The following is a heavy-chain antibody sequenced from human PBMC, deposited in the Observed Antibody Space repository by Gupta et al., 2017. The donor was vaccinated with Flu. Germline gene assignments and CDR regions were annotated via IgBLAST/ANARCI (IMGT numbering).Heavy chain of an antibody. CDR1: GGTSSSYA. Sequence: QVQLVQSGAEVKKPGSSVKVSCKAFGGTSSSYAFSWVRQAPGQGLEWMGGIIPIFSTANYAQKFQGRVTITADESTSTAYMELSSLRSEDTAVYYCAVRRSPTGGWFDPWGQGTLVTVSS. CDR3: AVRRSPTGGWFDP. J-gene: IGHJ5*02. CDR2: IIPIFSTA. V-gene: IGHV1-69*01. D-gene: IGHD3-10*01.